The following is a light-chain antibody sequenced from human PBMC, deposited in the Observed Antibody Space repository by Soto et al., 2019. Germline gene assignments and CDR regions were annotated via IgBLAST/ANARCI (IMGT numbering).Light chain of an antibody. V-gene: IGKV1-33*01. CDR3: QQYENLPT. CDR2: DAS. CDR1: QNINNY. J-gene: IGKJ5*01. Sequence: IQMTQSPSSLSASVGDRVTITCQASQNINNYVNWYQQKPGRAPKLLIYDASNLEAGVPSRFRGSGSGTDFTFTSSRLQHEDIATYYCQQYENLPTFGQGTRLEIK.